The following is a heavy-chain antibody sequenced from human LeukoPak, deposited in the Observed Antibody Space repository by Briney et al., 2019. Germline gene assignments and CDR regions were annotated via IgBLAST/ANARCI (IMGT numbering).Heavy chain of an antibody. V-gene: IGHV3-7*03. Sequence: GGSLRLSCVASGFTFSDYWMSWVRQAPGKGLEWVANMKQDGSAKYFGDSVKGRFTISRDNSKNTLFLQMNSLRAEDTAVYYCAKFNGHPTTNYYMDVWGEGTTVTVSS. CDR2: MKQDGSAK. D-gene: IGHD3-10*01. CDR1: GFTFSDYW. J-gene: IGHJ6*04. CDR3: AKFNGHPTTNYYMDV.